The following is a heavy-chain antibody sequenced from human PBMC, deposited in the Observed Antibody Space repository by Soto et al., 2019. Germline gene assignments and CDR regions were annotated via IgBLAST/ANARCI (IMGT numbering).Heavy chain of an antibody. J-gene: IGHJ4*02. CDR1: GYTFTSYA. CDR3: ARKGVLASGYDY. D-gene: IGHD2-15*01. Sequence: QVQLVQSGAEVKKPGASVKVSCKASGYTFTSYAMHWVRQAPGQRLEWMGWINAGNGNTKYSQKFQGRVTITREKSASTAYMELSSLRSEDTAVYYCARKGVLASGYDYWGQGTLVTVSS. CDR2: INAGNGNT. V-gene: IGHV1-3*01.